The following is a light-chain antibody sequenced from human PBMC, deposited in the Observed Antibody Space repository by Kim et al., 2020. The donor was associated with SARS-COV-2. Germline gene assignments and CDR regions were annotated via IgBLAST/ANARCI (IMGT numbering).Light chain of an antibody. CDR1: SENDSYT. CDR3: QTWDTDTRV. CDR2: VKKDGSH. Sequence: ASVKFTCTLSSENDSYTIAWHQQQPERGPRFLMKVKKDGSHTKADGIPDRFSASSSGAERYLTISRLQSEDEADYFCQTWDTDTRVFGGGTKLTVL. J-gene: IGLJ3*02. V-gene: IGLV4-69*01.